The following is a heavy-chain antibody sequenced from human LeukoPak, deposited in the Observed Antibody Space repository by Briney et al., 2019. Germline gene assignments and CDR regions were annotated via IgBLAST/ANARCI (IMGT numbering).Heavy chain of an antibody. V-gene: IGHV3-48*04. Sequence: GGSLRLSCAASGFTFSSYSMNWVRQAPGKGLEWVSYISSSSSTIYYADSVKGRFTISRDNAKNSLYLQMNSLRAEDTAVYYCARDRLPDGWQARGAAFDIWGQGTMVTVSS. CDR3: ARDRLPDGWQARGAAFDI. CDR1: GFTFSSYS. D-gene: IGHD5-24*01. CDR2: ISSSSSTI. J-gene: IGHJ3*02.